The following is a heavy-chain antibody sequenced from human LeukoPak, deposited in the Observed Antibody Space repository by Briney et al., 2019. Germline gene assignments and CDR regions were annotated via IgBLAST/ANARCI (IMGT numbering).Heavy chain of an antibody. V-gene: IGHV1-46*01. CDR3: ASSYSSSYWFDP. CDR1: GYTFTSYY. Sequence: ASVKVSCKASGYTFTSYYMHWVRQAPGQGLEWMGIINPSGGSTSYAQKFQGRVTMTRDMSTSTVYMELSSLRSEDTAVYYCASSYSSSYWFDPWGQGTLVTVSS. CDR2: INPSGGST. J-gene: IGHJ5*02. D-gene: IGHD6-6*01.